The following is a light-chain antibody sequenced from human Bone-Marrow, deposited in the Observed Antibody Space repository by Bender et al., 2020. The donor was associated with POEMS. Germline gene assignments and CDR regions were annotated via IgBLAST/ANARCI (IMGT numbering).Light chain of an antibody. CDR3: QSYDNSLGGWV. J-gene: IGLJ3*02. Sequence: QSALTQPASVSASPGQSITISCTGTSRDVGAYNYVSWYQQHPGKAPKLLIYGYNNRPSGVPDRFSGSKSGTSASLAITGLQAEDEGDYYCQSYDNSLGGWVFGGGTKLTVL. CDR2: GYN. V-gene: IGLV2-14*03. CDR1: SRDVGAYNY.